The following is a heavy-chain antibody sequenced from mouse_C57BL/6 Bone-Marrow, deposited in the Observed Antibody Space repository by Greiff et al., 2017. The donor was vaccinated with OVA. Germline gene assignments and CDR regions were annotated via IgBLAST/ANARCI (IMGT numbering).Heavy chain of an antibody. J-gene: IGHJ1*03. D-gene: IGHD1-1*01. Sequence: VQLQQPGAELVKPGASVTMSCKASGYTFTSYWITWVKQSPGQGLEWIGDIYPGSGSTNYNEKFKSKATLTVDTSSSTAYMQLSSLTSEDSAVYYCARTGVGSSWGYFDVWGTGTTVTVSS. CDR2: IYPGSGST. CDR1: GYTFTSYW. V-gene: IGHV1-55*01. CDR3: ARTGVGSSWGYFDV.